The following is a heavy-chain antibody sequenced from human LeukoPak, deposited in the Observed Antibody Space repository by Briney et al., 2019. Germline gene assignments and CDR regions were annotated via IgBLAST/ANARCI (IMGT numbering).Heavy chain of an antibody. D-gene: IGHD3-10*02. Sequence: GGSLRLSCAASGFTFSSYEMNWVRQAPGKGLEWVSYISSSGSTIYYADSVKGRFPISRDNDNNSLYLQMNSLRAEDTAVYYCAELGITMIGGVWGKGTTVTISS. V-gene: IGHV3-48*03. CDR2: ISSSGSTI. J-gene: IGHJ6*04. CDR3: AELGITMIGGV. CDR1: GFTFSSYE.